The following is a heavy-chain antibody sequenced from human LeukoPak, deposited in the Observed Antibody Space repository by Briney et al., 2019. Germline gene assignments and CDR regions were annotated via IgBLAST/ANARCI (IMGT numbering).Heavy chain of an antibody. D-gene: IGHD4-23*01. CDR2: IYYSGST. J-gene: IGHJ3*02. CDR3: ARAFFGAKVVTPDAFDI. Sequence: PSETLSLTCTVSGGSISSYYWSWIRQPPGKGLEWIGYIYYSGSTNYNPSLKSRVTISVDTSKNQFSLKLSSVTAADTAVYYCARAFFGAKVVTPDAFDIWGQGTMGNGFS. CDR1: GGSISSYY. V-gene: IGHV4-59*01.